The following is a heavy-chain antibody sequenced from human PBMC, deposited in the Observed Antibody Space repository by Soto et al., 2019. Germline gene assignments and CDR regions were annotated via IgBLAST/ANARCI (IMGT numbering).Heavy chain of an antibody. CDR1: GFTFSSYN. V-gene: IGHV3-48*01. Sequence: EVQLVESGGGLVQPGGSLRLSCAASGFTFSSYNMNWVRQAPGKGLEWVSYISSSGSTIYYADSVKGRFTISRDNAKNSLYLRMNSLRAEATAVYYCARVAYYYDSSGYFYWGQGTLVTVSS. CDR2: ISSSGSTI. CDR3: ARVAYYYDSSGYFY. J-gene: IGHJ4*02. D-gene: IGHD3-22*01.